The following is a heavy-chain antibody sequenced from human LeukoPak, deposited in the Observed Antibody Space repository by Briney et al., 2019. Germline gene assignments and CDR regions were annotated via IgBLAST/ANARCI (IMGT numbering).Heavy chain of an antibody. D-gene: IGHD6-19*01. J-gene: IGHJ4*02. V-gene: IGHV3-30*18. Sequence: GGSLRLSCAASGFTFSGYGLHWVRQAPGKGLEWVAFMSYDGSHRYYADSVTGRFTISRDNSKNTLYLQMNSLRAEDTAVYYCAKEVGSSGWFPFDYWGQGTLVTVSS. CDR2: MSYDGSHR. CDR3: AKEVGSSGWFPFDY. CDR1: GFTFSGYG.